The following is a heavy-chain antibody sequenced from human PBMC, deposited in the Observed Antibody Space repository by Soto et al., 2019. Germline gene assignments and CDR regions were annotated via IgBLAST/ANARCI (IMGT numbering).Heavy chain of an antibody. CDR3: ARATVMATTYFDY. J-gene: IGHJ4*02. V-gene: IGHV4-31*03. CDR2: IYYSGST. Sequence: PSETLSLACTVSGGSISSGGYYWSWIRQHPGKGLEWIGYIYYSGSTYYNPSLKSRVTISVDTSKNQFSLKLSSVTAADTAVYYCARATVMATTYFDYWGQGTLVTVSS. D-gene: IGHD2-21*01. CDR1: GGSISSGGYY.